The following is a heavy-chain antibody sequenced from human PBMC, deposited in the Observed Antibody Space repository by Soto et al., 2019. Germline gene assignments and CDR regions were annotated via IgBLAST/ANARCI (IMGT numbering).Heavy chain of an antibody. V-gene: IGHV3-11*06. CDR2: ISSSSSYT. D-gene: IGHD3-22*01. J-gene: IGHJ4*02. CDR1: GFTFSDYY. CDR3: ARAHIPYYYDSSGYPDY. Sequence: PGCSLRLSCAASGFTFSDYYMSWIRQAPGKGLEWVSYISSSSSYTNYADSVKGRFTISRDNAKNSLYLQMNSLRAEDTAVYYCARAHIPYYYDSSGYPDYWGQGTLVTGSS.